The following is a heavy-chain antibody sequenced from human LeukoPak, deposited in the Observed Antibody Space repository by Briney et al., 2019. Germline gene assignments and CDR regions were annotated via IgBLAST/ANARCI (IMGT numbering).Heavy chain of an antibody. J-gene: IGHJ4*02. D-gene: IGHD4-11*01. Sequence: GGSLRLSCAASGFTFSNAWMSWVRQAPGKGLEWDGRIKSKTDGGTTDYAAPVKGRFTISRDDSKNTLNLQMNSLRAEDTAVYYCVKGVTVTINIDYWGQRTLVTVSS. CDR3: VKGVTVTINIDY. CDR1: GFTFSNAW. V-gene: IGHV3-15*01. CDR2: IKSKTDGGTT.